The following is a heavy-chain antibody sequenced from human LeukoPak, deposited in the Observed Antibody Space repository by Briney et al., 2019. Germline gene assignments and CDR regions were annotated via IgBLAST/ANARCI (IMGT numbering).Heavy chain of an antibody. CDR1: GFTFDDYA. J-gene: IGHJ3*02. CDR3: AKDIKYSSSWYLGADAFDI. CDR2: ISGGGGST. D-gene: IGHD6-13*01. V-gene: IGHV3-43*02. Sequence: PGGSLRLSCAASGFTFDDYAMHWVRQAPGKGLEWVSLISGGGGSTYYADSVKGRFTISRDNSKTSLYLQMNSLRTEDTALYYCAKDIKYSSSWYLGADAFDIWGQGTMFTVSS.